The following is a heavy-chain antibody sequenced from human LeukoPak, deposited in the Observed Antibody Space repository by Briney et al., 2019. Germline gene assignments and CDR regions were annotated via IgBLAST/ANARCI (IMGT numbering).Heavy chain of an antibody. CDR3: ALAAAYPIEYFQH. V-gene: IGHV4-59*01. Sequence: SETLSLTCSVSGGSITGYYWSWIRQPPVKGLEWIGYISYSGSTNYNPSLKSRVTISVDTSKNQFSLKLSSVTAADTAVYYCALAAAYPIEYFQHWGQGTLVTVSS. CDR2: ISYSGST. D-gene: IGHD6-13*01. J-gene: IGHJ1*01. CDR1: GGSITGYY.